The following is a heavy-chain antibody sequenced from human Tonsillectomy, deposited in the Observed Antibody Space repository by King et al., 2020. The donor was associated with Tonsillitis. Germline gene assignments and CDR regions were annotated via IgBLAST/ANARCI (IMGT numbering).Heavy chain of an antibody. CDR3: ARIDYGSGFYGMDV. D-gene: IGHD3-10*01. Sequence: QLQESGPGLVKPSETLSLTCTVSGGSISSSSYYWGRIRQTPGKGLEWIGSIYYSGSTYYNPSLKSRVTISVDTSKNQFSLKLSSVTAADTAVYYCARIDYGSGFYGMDVWGQGTTVTVSS. J-gene: IGHJ6*02. V-gene: IGHV4-39*07. CDR2: IYYSGST. CDR1: GGSISSSSYY.